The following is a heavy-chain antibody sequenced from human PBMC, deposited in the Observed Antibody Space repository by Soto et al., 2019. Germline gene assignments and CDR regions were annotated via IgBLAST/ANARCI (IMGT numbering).Heavy chain of an antibody. J-gene: IGHJ5*02. Sequence: GGSLRLSCAVSGFTFNSYAMNWVRQAPGKGLEWVSSISGSGRTTYYADAVKGRFTISRDNSKNTLFLQMNSLRSEDTAVYYCAKGVTTIVATGSWFDHWGHGTLVTVSS. V-gene: IGHV3-23*01. D-gene: IGHD5-12*01. CDR3: AKGVTTIVATGSWFDH. CDR2: ISGSGRTT. CDR1: GFTFNSYA.